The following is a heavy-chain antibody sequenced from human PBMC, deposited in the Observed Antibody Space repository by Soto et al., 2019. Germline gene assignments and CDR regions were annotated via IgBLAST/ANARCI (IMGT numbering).Heavy chain of an antibody. Sequence: QVQLVESGGGVVQPGGSLRLSCAASGFTFSSYGMHWVRQAPGKGLEWVAVISYDGSNKYYADSVKGRFTIARDNSKSTLYLQMNSLRAEDTAVYYCAKDRVAARDSYYGKDVWGQGTTVTVSS. CDR1: GFTFSSYG. V-gene: IGHV3-30*18. CDR2: ISYDGSNK. J-gene: IGHJ6*02. CDR3: AKDRVAARDSYYGKDV. D-gene: IGHD6-6*01.